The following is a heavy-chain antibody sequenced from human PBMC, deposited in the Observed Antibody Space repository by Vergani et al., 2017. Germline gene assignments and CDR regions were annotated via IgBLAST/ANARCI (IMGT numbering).Heavy chain of an antibody. V-gene: IGHV4-59*01. Sequence: QVQLQESGPGLVKPSQTLSLTCTVSGGSISSYYWSWIRQPPGKGLEWIGYIYYSGSTNYNPSLKSRVTISVDTSKNQFSLKLSSVTAAYTAVYYCARAAYSSSWYYYYYYMDVWGKGTTVTVSS. CDR2: IYYSGST. CDR1: GGSISSYY. D-gene: IGHD6-13*01. J-gene: IGHJ6*03. CDR3: ARAAYSSSWYYYYYYMDV.